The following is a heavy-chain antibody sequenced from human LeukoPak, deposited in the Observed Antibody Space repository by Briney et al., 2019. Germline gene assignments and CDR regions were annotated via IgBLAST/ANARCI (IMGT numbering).Heavy chain of an antibody. CDR2: ISYDGSNK. D-gene: IGHD2-2*01. CDR1: GFTFSSYG. V-gene: IGHV3-30*03. Sequence: QPGGSLRLSCAASGFTFSSYGMHWVRQAPGKGLEWVAVISYDGSNKYYADSVKGRFTISRDNSKNTLYLQMNSLRAEDTAVYYCARGVKFLGYCSSTSCYDAFDIWGQGTMVTVSS. CDR3: ARGVKFLGYCSSTSCYDAFDI. J-gene: IGHJ3*02.